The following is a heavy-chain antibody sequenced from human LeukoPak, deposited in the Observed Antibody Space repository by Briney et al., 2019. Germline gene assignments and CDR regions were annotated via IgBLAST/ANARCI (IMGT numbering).Heavy chain of an antibody. CDR3: ARDVVVVAAPSGAFDI. D-gene: IGHD2-15*01. V-gene: IGHV1-69*01. J-gene: IGHJ3*02. CDR2: IIPIFGTA. Sequence: ASVKGSCKASGGTFSSYAISWVRQAPGQGLEWMGGIIPIFGTANYAQKLQGRVTITADESTSTAYMKLSSLRSEDTAVYYCARDVVVVAAPSGAFDIWGQGTMVTVSS. CDR1: GGTFSSYA.